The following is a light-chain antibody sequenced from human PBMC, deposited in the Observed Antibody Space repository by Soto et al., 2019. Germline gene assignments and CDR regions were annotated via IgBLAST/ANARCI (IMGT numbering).Light chain of an antibody. CDR1: SSNIGAGYG. Sequence: QAVVTQPPSVSGAPGQTVTISCTGSSSNIGAGYGVNWYQQLSGTAPKLLIYDNTNRPSGVPDRFSGSRSGSSASLAITGLQPEDEAEYHCQSYDSTLSLVFGGGTKLTVL. CDR2: DNT. CDR3: QSYDSTLSLV. J-gene: IGLJ2*01. V-gene: IGLV1-40*01.